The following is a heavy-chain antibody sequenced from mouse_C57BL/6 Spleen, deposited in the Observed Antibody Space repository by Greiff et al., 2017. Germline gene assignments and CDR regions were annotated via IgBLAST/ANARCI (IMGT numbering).Heavy chain of an antibody. CDR1: GYTFTDYY. CDR3: ASYGSSYERYFDV. CDR2: INPYNGGT. V-gene: IGHV1-19*01. J-gene: IGHJ1*03. Sequence: EVKLQQSGPVLVKPGASVKMSCKASGYTFTDYYMNWVKQSHGKSLEWIGVINPYNGGTSYNQKFKGKATLTVDKSSSTAYMELNSLTSEDSAVYYCASYGSSYERYFDVWGTGTTVTVSS. D-gene: IGHD1-1*01.